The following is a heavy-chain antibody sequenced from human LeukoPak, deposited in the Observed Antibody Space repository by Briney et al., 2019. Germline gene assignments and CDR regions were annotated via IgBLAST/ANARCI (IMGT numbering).Heavy chain of an antibody. J-gene: IGHJ5*02. V-gene: IGHV4-59*01. CDR1: GGSISSYY. CDR3: ARGTVPWP. CDR2: IYYSGST. Sequence: SETPSLTCTVSGGSISSYYWSWIRQPPGKGLEYIGNIYYSGSTYQNPSLKSRVTISVDTSKNQFSLKLTSVTAADTAVYYCARGTVPWPWGQGTLVTVSS.